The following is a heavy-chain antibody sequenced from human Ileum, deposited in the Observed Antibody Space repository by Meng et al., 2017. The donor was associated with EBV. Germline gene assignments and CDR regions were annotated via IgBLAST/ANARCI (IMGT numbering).Heavy chain of an antibody. CDR1: GGSISSGGHS. D-gene: IGHD4-23*01. V-gene: IGHV4-30-2*01. J-gene: IGHJ4*02. Sequence: QLQLQASGSGLVTPSQTLSLTCAVSGGSISSGGHSWSWIRQPPGKGLEWIGDIQHSGSTYYNPSLKSRVTISVDRPRNQFSLKLSSVTAADTAVYYCARAHPVVYFFDYWGQGTLVTVSS. CDR3: ARAHPVVYFFDY. CDR2: IQHSGST.